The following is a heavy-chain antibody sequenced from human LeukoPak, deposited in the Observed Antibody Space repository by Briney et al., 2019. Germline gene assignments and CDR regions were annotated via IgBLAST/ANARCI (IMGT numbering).Heavy chain of an antibody. CDR1: GGSFRGYY. V-gene: IGHV4-34*01. CDR2: INHSGST. Sequence: PSETLSLTCAVYGGSFRGYYWSWIRQPPGKGLEWIGEINHSGSTNYNPSLKSRVTLSVDTSKTQFSLKLSSVTAADTAVYFCARHPGYYDSSGPKDYWGQGTLVTVSS. J-gene: IGHJ4*02. D-gene: IGHD3-22*01. CDR3: ARHPGYYDSSGPKDY.